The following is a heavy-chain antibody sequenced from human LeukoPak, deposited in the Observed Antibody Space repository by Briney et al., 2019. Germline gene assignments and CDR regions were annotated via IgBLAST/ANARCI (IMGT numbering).Heavy chain of an antibody. V-gene: IGHV3-23*01. J-gene: IGHJ4*02. CDR1: GFTFTDYA. CDR2: ISASGSTT. D-gene: IGHD6-19*01. Sequence: GGSLRLPCAASGFTFTDYAMGWVRQAPGQGLEWASTISASGSTTYYADSVRGRFTISRGNSKNTLSLQMSSLRAEDTAVYYCAKARTPYNSGFDYWGQGTLVAVSS. CDR3: AKARTPYNSGFDY.